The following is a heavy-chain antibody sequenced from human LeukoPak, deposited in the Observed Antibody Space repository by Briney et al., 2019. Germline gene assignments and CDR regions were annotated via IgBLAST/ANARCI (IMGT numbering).Heavy chain of an antibody. Sequence: PGGSLRLSCAASGFTFSSYAMSWVRQAPGKGLEWVSYISSSSSYTNYADSVKGRFTISRDNAKNSLYLQMNSLRAEDTAVYYCARFYAPDRRYFDYWGQGTLVTVSS. CDR2: ISSSSSYT. V-gene: IGHV3-11*03. J-gene: IGHJ4*02. CDR3: ARFYAPDRRYFDY. CDR1: GFTFSSYA. D-gene: IGHD3-16*01.